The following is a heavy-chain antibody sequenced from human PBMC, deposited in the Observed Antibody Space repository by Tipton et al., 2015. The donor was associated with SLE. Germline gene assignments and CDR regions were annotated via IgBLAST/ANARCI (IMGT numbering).Heavy chain of an antibody. CDR1: GGSINTYY. CDR2: IYTSGDT. V-gene: IGHV4-4*07. J-gene: IGHJ1*01. CDR3: AGASSEYFQH. D-gene: IGHD2-15*01. Sequence: TLSLTCTVSGGSINTYYWSWIRQPAGKGLEWIGRIYTSGDTDYNSSLKSRVTMSVDPPKSQFSLKLSSVTAADTAVYYCAGASSEYFQHWGQGTLVTVSS.